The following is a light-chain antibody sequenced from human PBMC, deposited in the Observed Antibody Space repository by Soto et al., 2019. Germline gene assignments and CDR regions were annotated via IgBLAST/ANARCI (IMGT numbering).Light chain of an antibody. J-gene: IGKJ4*01. Sequence: AIQLTQSPSTLSASVGDTVTITCRASHDISSTLVWYRQKPGKAPMLLIYNASILQDEIPSRYSVRGSGTDFTLTISSLQAEDFATFYCQQFTTYPLTFGGGTKVEIK. CDR2: NAS. CDR1: HDISST. V-gene: IGKV1-13*02. CDR3: QQFTTYPLT.